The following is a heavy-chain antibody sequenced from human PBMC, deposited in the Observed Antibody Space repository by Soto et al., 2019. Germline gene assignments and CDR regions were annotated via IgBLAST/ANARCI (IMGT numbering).Heavy chain of an antibody. D-gene: IGHD5-12*01. Sequence: GESLKISCKGSGYSFTSYWIGWVRQMPGKGLEWMGIIYPGDSDTRYSPSFQGQVTISADKSISTAYLQWSSLKASDTAMYYCGVGGYEDPYYYYGMDVWGQGTTVTVSS. J-gene: IGHJ6*02. CDR3: GVGGYEDPYYYYGMDV. CDR2: IYPGDSDT. CDR1: GYSFTSYW. V-gene: IGHV5-51*01.